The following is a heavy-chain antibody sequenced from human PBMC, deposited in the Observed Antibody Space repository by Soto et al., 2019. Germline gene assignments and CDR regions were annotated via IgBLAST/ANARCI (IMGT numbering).Heavy chain of an antibody. CDR2: ISAYNGNT. CDR3: ARDRIQLWPNPKGMDV. J-gene: IGHJ6*02. Sequence: ASVKVSCKASGYTFTSYGISWVRQAPGQGLEWMGWISAYNGNTNYAQKLQGRVTMTTDTSTSTAYMELRSLRSDDTAVYYCARDRIQLWPNPKGMDVWGQGTTVTVSS. D-gene: IGHD5-18*01. CDR1: GYTFTSYG. V-gene: IGHV1-18*01.